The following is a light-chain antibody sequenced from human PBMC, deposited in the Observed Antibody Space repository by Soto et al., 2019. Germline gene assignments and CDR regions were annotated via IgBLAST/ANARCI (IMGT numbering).Light chain of an antibody. Sequence: EIVLTQSPATLSLSPGERATLSCRASPSVTNYLAWYQQKPGQASRLLIYGAFNRATGIPARFSGSGSGTDFPLTISSLEPEDFAVYYCQQRNIWPPVTFGQGTRLEIK. CDR1: PSVTNY. V-gene: IGKV3-11*01. J-gene: IGKJ5*01. CDR3: QQRNIWPPVT. CDR2: GAF.